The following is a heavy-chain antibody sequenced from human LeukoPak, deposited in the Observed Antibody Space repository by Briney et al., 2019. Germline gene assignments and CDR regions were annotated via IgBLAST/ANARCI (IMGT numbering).Heavy chain of an antibody. CDR2: TSYDGSNE. V-gene: IGHV3-30*18. J-gene: IGHJ4*02. CDR3: AKGRRITIPRGVSYFDY. D-gene: IGHD3-10*01. CDR1: GFTFSDYG. Sequence: PGGSLRLSCAASGFTFSDYGMHWVRQAPGKGLEWVAVTSYDGSNEYYADSVKGRFTISRDNSKNTLYLQMNNLSAEDTAVYYCAKGRRITIPRGVSYFDYWGQGTLVTVAS.